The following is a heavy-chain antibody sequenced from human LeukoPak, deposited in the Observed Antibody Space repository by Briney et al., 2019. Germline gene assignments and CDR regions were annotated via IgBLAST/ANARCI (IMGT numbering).Heavy chain of an antibody. CDR2: INHSGST. Sequence: PSETLSLTCAVYGGSFSGYYWSWIRQPPGEGLEWIAEINHSGSTNYNPSLKSRVTISVDTSKNQFSLKLSSVTAADTAVYYCARGDCSGGSCYFNWFDPWGQGTLVTVSS. J-gene: IGHJ5*02. CDR1: GGSFSGYY. V-gene: IGHV4-34*01. D-gene: IGHD2-15*01. CDR3: ARGDCSGGSCYFNWFDP.